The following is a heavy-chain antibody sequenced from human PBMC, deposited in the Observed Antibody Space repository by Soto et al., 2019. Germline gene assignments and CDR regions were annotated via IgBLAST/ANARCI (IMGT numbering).Heavy chain of an antibody. V-gene: IGHV1-8*01. D-gene: IGHD3-22*01. J-gene: IGHJ3*02. CDR2: MNPNSGNT. CDR1: GYTFTSYD. CDR3: ARGWGELYYYDSSGRGAFDI. Sequence: QVQLVQSGAEVKKPGASVKVSCKASGYTFTSYDINWVRQATGQGLEWMGWMNPNSGNTGYAQKFQGRVTMTRNTSISTAYMELSSLRSEDTAVYYCARGWGELYYYDSSGRGAFDIWGQGTMVTVSS.